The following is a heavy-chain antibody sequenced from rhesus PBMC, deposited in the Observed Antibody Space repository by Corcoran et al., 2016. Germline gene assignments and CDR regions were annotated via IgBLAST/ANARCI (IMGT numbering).Heavy chain of an antibody. CDR2: ISNGGNCT. V-gene: IGHV3-178*01. D-gene: IGHD1-1*01. CDR3: ARDRAGGFDY. CDR1: GFTFRDYY. J-gene: IGHJ4*01. Sequence: EVQLVESGGGLAKPGGSLRLSCAASGFTFRDYYMDWVRQAPGKGLELVSRISNGGNCTWYADSVQGSFTISRENAKNTLYLQMNSLRTEDTAVYYCARDRAGGFDYWGQGVLVTVSS.